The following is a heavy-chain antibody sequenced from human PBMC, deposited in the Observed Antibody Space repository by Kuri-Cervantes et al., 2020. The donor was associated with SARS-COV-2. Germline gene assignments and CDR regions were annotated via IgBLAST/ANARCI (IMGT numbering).Heavy chain of an antibody. D-gene: IGHD3-22*01. V-gene: IGHV3-30-3*01. CDR1: GFTFSSYA. CDR2: ISYDGSNK. J-gene: IGHJ3*02. CDR3: AKDGGSGYSRDAFDI. Sequence: GESLKISCAASGFTFSSYAMHWVRQAPGKGLEWVAVISYDGSNKYYGDSVKGRSTISRDISKNTVYLQMNSLRAEDTAVYYCAKDGGSGYSRDAFDIWGQGTMVTVSS.